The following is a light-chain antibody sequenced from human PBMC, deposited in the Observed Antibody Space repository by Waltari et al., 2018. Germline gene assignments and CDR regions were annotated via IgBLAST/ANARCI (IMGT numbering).Light chain of an antibody. CDR1: SSNIGSNS. J-gene: IGLJ7*01. Sequence: QSVLTQPPSASGAPGQSVAISCSGNSSNIGSNSVYWYQRLPGTAPKLLIYGNNQRPAGVPDRFSGAKSGTAASLAITGLRSEEEADYFCVAWDSSLSSLFFGGGT. V-gene: IGLV1-47*02. CDR2: GNN. CDR3: VAWDSSLSSLF.